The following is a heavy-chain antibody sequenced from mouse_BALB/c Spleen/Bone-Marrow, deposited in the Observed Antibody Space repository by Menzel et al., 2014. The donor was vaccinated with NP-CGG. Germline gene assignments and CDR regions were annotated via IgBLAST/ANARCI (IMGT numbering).Heavy chain of an antibody. CDR2: IHPNSGNT. CDR1: GYTFTSSW. J-gene: IGHJ2*01. V-gene: IGHV1S130*01. Sequence: QVQLQQSGSVLVRPGAPVKLSCKASGYTFTSSWMHWAKQRPGQGLEWIGEIHPNSGNTNYNEKFKGKATLTVDTSSSTAYVDLSSLTSEDSAVYYCARGDKGDYFDYWGQGTTLTVSS. CDR3: ARGDKGDYFDY.